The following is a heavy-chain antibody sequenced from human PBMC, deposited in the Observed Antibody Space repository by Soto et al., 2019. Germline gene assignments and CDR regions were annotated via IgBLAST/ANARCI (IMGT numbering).Heavy chain of an antibody. Sequence: GGSLRLSCAASGFTVSSNYMSWVRQAPGKGLEWVSVIYSGGSTYYADSVKGRFTISRHNSKNTLYLQMNSLRAEDTAVYYCARDFGEYCSSTSCYSYAFDIWGQGTMVTGSS. CDR1: GFTVSSNY. CDR2: IYSGGST. D-gene: IGHD2-2*02. V-gene: IGHV3-53*04. J-gene: IGHJ3*02. CDR3: ARDFGEYCSSTSCYSYAFDI.